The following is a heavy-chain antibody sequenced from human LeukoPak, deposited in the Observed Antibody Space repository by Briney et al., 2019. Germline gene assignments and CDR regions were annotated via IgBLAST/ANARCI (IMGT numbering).Heavy chain of an antibody. Sequence: SQTLSLTCAISADSVSSNSAAWNWIRQSPSRGLEWLGRTYYRSKWYNDYAVSVKSRITINPDTSKNQFSLQLNSVTPEDTAVYYCERAKWTAYYDSSGYRDPPRDYWGEGTLVTVSS. V-gene: IGHV6-1*01. J-gene: IGHJ4*02. CDR2: TYYRSKWYN. CDR1: ADSVSSNSAA. CDR3: ERAKWTAYYDSSGYRDPPRDY. D-gene: IGHD3-22*01.